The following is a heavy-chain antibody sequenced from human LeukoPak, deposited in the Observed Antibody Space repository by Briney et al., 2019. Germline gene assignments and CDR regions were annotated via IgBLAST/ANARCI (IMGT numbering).Heavy chain of an antibody. CDR2: IIPIFGTA. V-gene: IGHV1-69*05. CDR3: ATPIHNYYYYYMDV. D-gene: IGHD2-2*02. CDR1: GGTFSSYA. J-gene: IGHJ6*03. Sequence: SVKVSCKASGGTFSSYAISWVRQAPGQGLEWMGGIIPIFGTANYAQKFQGRVTITTDGSTSTAYMGLSSLRSEDTAVYYCATPIHNYYYYYMDVWGKGTTVTVSS.